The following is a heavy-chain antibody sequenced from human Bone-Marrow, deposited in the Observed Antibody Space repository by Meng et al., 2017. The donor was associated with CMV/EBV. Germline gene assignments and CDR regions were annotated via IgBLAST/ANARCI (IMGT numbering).Heavy chain of an antibody. D-gene: IGHD3-16*02. V-gene: IGHV3-74*01. CDR2: INSDGSST. Sequence: EVELVEAGVGLVQPGGSLSLFCSASGFTFSSYWMHWVLQAPGKGLVWVSRINSDGSSTSYADSVKGRFTISRDNAKNTLYLQMNSLRAEDTAVYYCARDLGGYPLDYWGQGTLVTVSS. J-gene: IGHJ4*02. CDR3: ARDLGGYPLDY. CDR1: GFTFSSYW.